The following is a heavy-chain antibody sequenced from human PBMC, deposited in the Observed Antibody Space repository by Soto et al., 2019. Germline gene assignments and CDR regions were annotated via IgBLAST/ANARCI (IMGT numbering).Heavy chain of an antibody. J-gene: IGHJ3*02. CDR1: GFTFSSYG. V-gene: IGHV3-33*01. Sequence: QVQLVESGGGVVQPGRSLRLSCAASGFTFSSYGMHWVRQAPGKGLEWVAVIWYDGSNKYYADSVKGRFTISRDNSKNTLYLQMNSLRAEDTAVYYCASHYDPDAFDIWGQGTMVTVSS. CDR2: IWYDGSNK. D-gene: IGHD3-22*01. CDR3: ASHYDPDAFDI.